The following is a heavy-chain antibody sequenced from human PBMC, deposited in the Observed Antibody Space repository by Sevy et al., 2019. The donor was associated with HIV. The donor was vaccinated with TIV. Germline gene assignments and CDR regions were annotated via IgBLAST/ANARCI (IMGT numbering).Heavy chain of an antibody. J-gene: IGHJ4*02. CDR3: ASHMVRGVKGDQFDY. V-gene: IGHV4-31*03. D-gene: IGHD3-10*01. Sequence: SETLSLTCTVSGGSISSGGYYWSWIRQHPGKGLEWIGYIYYSGSTYYNPSLKSRVTISVDTSKNQFSLKLSSVTAADTAVYHCASHMVRGVKGDQFDYWGQGTLVTVSS. CDR1: GGSISSGGYY. CDR2: IYYSGST.